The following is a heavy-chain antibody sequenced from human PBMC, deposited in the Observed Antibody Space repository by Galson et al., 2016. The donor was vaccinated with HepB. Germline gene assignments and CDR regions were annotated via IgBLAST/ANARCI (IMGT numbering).Heavy chain of an antibody. J-gene: IGHJ4*02. CDR2: ISAYNGNT. CDR3: ARDLIFAGTFDC. V-gene: IGHV1-18*01. Sequence: SVKVSCKASGYTFTSYGISWVRQAPGQGLEWMGWISAYNGNTNYAQKLQGRVTMTTDTSTSTAYMELRSLRSDDTAVYCCARDLIFAGTFDCWGQGTLVTVSS. CDR1: GYTFTSYG. D-gene: IGHD3-10*01.